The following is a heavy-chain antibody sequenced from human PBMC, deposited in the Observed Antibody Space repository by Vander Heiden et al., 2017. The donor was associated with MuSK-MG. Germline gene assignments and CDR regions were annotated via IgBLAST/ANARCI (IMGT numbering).Heavy chain of an antibody. J-gene: IGHJ1*01. CDR1: GGSLSRSSYY. V-gene: IGHV4-39*01. CDR2: IYYSEST. D-gene: IGHD2-15*01. Sequence: QLQLQESGPGLVKPSETLSLTCTVSGGSLSRSSYYWGWIRQPPGKGLEWIGSIYYSESTYYNPSHKSRVTISVDTSKNQFSLKLSSVTAADTAVYYCARLRGYCSGGSCYSNKYFQHWGQGTLVTVSS. CDR3: ARLRGYCSGGSCYSNKYFQH.